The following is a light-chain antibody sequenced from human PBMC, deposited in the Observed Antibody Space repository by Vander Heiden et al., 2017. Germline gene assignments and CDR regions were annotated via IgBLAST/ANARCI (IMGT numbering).Light chain of an antibody. V-gene: IGKV1-39*01. J-gene: IGKJ3*01. CDR1: QSINSY. CDR2: AAS. CDR3: QQGYITPFT. Sequence: DIQMTQSPSPLFASVGDRVTITCRASQSINSYLNWYQQKPGKAPNLLIYAASSLQSGVPSRFSGIGSGTDFTLTISSLQPEDFAIYYCQQGYITPFTFGPGTKVDI.